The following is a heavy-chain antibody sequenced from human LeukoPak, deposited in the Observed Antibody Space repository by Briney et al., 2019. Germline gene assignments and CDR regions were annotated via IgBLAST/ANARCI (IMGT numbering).Heavy chain of an antibody. CDR2: ISSSSGTI. CDR1: GFTFSSYS. V-gene: IGHV3-48*01. Sequence: PGGSLRLSCAASGFTFSSYSMNWVRQAPGKGLEWVSYISSSSGTIYYADSVKGRFTISRDNAKNSLYLQMNSLRAEDTAVYYCARDAPGSSRYMDVWGKGTTVTVSS. D-gene: IGHD6-13*01. CDR3: ARDAPGSSRYMDV. J-gene: IGHJ6*03.